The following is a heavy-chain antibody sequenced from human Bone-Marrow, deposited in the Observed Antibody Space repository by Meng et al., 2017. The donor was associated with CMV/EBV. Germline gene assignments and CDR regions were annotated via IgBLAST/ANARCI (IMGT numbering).Heavy chain of an antibody. CDR2: IIPILGIA. Sequence: SVKVSCKASGGTFSSYTISWVRQAPGQGLEWMGRIIPILGIANYAQKFQGRVTITADKSTSTAYMELSSLRSEDTAVYYCARDLGGSGNDHWGQGTLVTVSS. CDR3: ARDLGGSGNDH. V-gene: IGHV1-69*04. D-gene: IGHD3-3*01. J-gene: IGHJ5*02. CDR1: GGTFSSYT.